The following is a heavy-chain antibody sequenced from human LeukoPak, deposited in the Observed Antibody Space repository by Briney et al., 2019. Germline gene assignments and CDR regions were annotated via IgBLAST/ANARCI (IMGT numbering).Heavy chain of an antibody. J-gene: IGHJ4*02. CDR3: ARGVVRPTSHFVY. V-gene: IGHV4-59*01. CDR2: IYYSGST. CDR1: GGSISSYY. D-gene: IGHD3-3*01. Sequence: PSETLSLTCTVSGGSISSYYWSWIRQPPGKGLEWIGYIYYSGSTNYNPSLKSRVTISVDTSKNQFSLKLSSVTAADTAVYYCARGVVRPTSHFVYWGQGTLVTVSS.